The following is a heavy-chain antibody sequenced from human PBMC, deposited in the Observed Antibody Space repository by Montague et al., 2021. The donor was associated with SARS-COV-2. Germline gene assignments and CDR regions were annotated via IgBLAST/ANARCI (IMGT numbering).Heavy chain of an antibody. D-gene: IGHD3-10*01. CDR3: ARESGSGSYLVH. CDR2: IYYSGST. Sequence: SETLSLTCTVSGGSISSSSYYWGWIRQPPEKGLEWIGSIYYSGSTYYNPSLKSRVTISVDTSKNQFSLKLSSVTAADTAVYYCARESGSGSYLVHWGQGTLVTVSS. V-gene: IGHV4-39*01. CDR1: GGSISSSSYY. J-gene: IGHJ4*02.